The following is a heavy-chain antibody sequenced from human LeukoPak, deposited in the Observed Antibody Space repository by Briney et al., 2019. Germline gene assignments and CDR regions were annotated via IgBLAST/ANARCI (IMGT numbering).Heavy chain of an antibody. V-gene: IGHV5-51*01. CDR1: GYSFTSYW. Sequence: GESLKISCKGSGYSFTSYWIGWVRQMPGKGLEWMGIIYPGDSDTRYSPSFQGQVTISADKSISTAYLQWCSLKASDTAMYYCARQIGSRLTGYYGMDVWGQGTTVTVSS. CDR3: ARQIGSRLTGYYGMDV. J-gene: IGHJ6*02. CDR2: IYPGDSDT. D-gene: IGHD1-26*01.